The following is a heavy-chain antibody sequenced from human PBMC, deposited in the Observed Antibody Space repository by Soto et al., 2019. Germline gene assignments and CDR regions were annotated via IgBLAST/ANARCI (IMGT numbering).Heavy chain of an antibody. Sequence: GGSLRLSCAASGFTFSSYTMNWVRQAPGKGLEWVSSINGRSTYIYSADSLKGRFTISRDNAKNSLCLQMNGLRVEDTAVYYCTKDHNYDSSGYAFDSWGQGALVTVSS. V-gene: IGHV3-21*01. CDR3: TKDHNYDSSGYAFDS. CDR1: GFTFSSYT. CDR2: INGRSTYI. D-gene: IGHD3-22*01. J-gene: IGHJ4*02.